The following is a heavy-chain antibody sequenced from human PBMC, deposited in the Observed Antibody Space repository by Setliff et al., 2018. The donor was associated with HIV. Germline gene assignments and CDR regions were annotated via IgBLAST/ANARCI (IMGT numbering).Heavy chain of an antibody. CDR2: ISGSGGST. CDR1: GFTFSSYA. D-gene: IGHD2-2*01. V-gene: IGHV3-23*01. J-gene: IGHJ5*02. Sequence: GGSLRLSCAASGFTFSSYAMSWVRQAPGKGLEWVSAISGSGGSTYYADSVKGRFTISRDNSKNTLYLQMNSLRAEDTAVYYCARRSSTRAARGSGDWFDPWGQGTLVTVSS. CDR3: ARRSSTRAARGSGDWFDP.